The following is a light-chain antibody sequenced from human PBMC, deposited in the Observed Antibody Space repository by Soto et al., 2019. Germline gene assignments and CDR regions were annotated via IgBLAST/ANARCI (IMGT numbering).Light chain of an antibody. J-gene: IGLJ3*02. CDR1: SSDVENYDL. Sequence: QSVLTQPASVSGSPGQSITVSCTGTSSDVENYDLVSWYQQHPGQAPKVIIYGVTKRPSGVSSRFSGKRSGNTASLTISGLQAEDEAEYFCCSYAGDNSWVFGGGTKVTVL. V-gene: IGLV2-23*02. CDR2: GVT. CDR3: CSYAGDNSWV.